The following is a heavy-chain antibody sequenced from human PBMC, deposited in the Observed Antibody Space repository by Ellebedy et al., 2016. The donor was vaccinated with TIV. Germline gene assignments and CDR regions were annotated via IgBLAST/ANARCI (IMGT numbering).Heavy chain of an antibody. J-gene: IGHJ4*02. V-gene: IGHV3-23*01. CDR3: AADRYCSGGNCYWVDY. D-gene: IGHD2-15*01. CDR1: GGSISSSSYY. CDR2: ISGSGGRT. Sequence: PSETLSLTCTVSGGSISSSSYYWGWIRQPPGKGLEWVSTISGSGGRTHYADSVKGRFTISRDTSKNTLYLQVHSLSAEDTAVYYCAADRYCSGGNCYWVDYWGQGTRVTVSS.